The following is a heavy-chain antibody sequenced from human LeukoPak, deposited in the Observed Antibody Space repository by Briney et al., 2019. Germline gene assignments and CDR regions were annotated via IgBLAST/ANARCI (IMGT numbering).Heavy chain of an antibody. D-gene: IGHD1-1*01. V-gene: IGHV3-30*03. CDR3: ASLRYAPFY. CDR2: ISYDGSNK. CDR1: GFSFNIHD. Sequence: GRSLRLSCAASGFSFNIHDMHWVRQAPGKGLEWVAVISYDGSNKYYADSVKGRFTISRDNSKNTLYLQMNSLRAEDTAVYYCASLRYAPFYWGQGTLVTVSS. J-gene: IGHJ4*02.